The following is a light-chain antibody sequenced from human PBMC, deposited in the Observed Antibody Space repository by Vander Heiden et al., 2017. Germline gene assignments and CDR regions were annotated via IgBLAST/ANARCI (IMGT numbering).Light chain of an antibody. CDR1: SSDIGDYNE. V-gene: IGLV2-14*01. CDR3: SSYTTSRTWV. CDR2: EVY. Sequence: QSALTQPASVSASPGQSNTSSGTGTSSDIGDYNEVSWYQHHPGKAPKLMTFEVYHRPSGVSTSFSGSKSGDTASLAISGLEAEDEAYYYCSSYTTSRTWVFGGGTKLTVL. J-gene: IGLJ3*02.